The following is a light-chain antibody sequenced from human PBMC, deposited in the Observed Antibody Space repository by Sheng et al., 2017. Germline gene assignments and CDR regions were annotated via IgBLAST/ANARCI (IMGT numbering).Light chain of an antibody. CDR3: QTWGTGIGI. CDR1: SGHNDYA. Sequence: QPVLTQAPSASASLGASVKLTCTLNSGHNDYAIAWHQQQPGKGTRYLMKINTDGSHTKGDGIPARFLGSKSGAERYLTISSLQSEDEAVYYCQTWGTGIGIFGGGTRLTVL. J-gene: IGLJ2*01. V-gene: IGLV4-69*01. CDR2: INTDGSH.